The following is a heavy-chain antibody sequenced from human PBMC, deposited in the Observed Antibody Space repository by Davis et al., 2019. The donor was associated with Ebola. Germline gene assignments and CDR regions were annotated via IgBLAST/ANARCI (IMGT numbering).Heavy chain of an antibody. J-gene: IGHJ6*02. CDR1: GYSFTSYW. CDR2: IDPSDSYT. Sequence: GESLKISCKGSGYSFTSYWISWVRQMPGKGLEWMGRIDPSDSYTNYSPSFQGHVTIAADKSISTAYLQWSSLKASDTAMYYCARHQHLGNYYDSSGYYWRPYYYYGMDVWGQGTTVTVSS. CDR3: ARHQHLGNYYDSSGYYWRPYYYYGMDV. V-gene: IGHV5-10-1*01. D-gene: IGHD3-22*01.